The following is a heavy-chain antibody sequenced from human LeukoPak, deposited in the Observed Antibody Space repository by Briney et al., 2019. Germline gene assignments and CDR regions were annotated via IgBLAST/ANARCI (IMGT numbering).Heavy chain of an antibody. CDR1: GFTVSSNY. CDR2: IYSGGST. D-gene: IGHD6-25*01. V-gene: IGHV3-53*01. Sequence: QSGGSLRLSCAASGFTVSSNYMSWVRQAPGKGLEWVSVIYSGGSTYYADSVKGRFTISRDNAKNSLYLQMNSLRAEDTAVYYCARSEQQRFFDYWGQGTLVTVSS. CDR3: ARSEQQRFFDY. J-gene: IGHJ4*02.